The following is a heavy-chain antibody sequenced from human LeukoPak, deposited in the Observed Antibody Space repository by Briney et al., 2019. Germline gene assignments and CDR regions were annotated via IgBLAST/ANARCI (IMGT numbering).Heavy chain of an antibody. V-gene: IGHV4-31*03. CDR3: ARGYPKLGFDY. Sequence: SETLSLPCIFPVGPLGGGGYTGTGFRQNQGKGLEWIGYIYYSGSTYYNPSLKSRVTISVDTSKNQFSLKLSSVTAADTAVYYCARGYPKLGFDYWGQGTLVTVSS. D-gene: IGHD1-26*01. CDR2: IYYSGST. CDR1: VGPLGGGGYT. J-gene: IGHJ4*02.